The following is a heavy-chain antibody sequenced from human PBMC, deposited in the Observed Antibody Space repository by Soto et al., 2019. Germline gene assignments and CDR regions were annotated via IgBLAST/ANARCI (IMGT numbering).Heavy chain of an antibody. CDR1: GGTFSSYA. CDR3: AVRSRSTSYYYYYYYGMDV. Sequence: QVQLAQSGAEVKKPGSSVKVSCKASGGTFSSYAISWVRQAPGQGLEWMGGIIPIFGTANYAQKFQGRVTITADESTSTAYMELSSLRSEDTAVYYCAVRSRSTSYYYYYYYGMDVWGQGTTVTVSS. V-gene: IGHV1-69*01. D-gene: IGHD2-2*01. J-gene: IGHJ6*02. CDR2: IIPIFGTA.